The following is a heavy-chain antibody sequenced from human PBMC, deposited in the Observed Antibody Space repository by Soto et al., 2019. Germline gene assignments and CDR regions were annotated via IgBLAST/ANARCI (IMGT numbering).Heavy chain of an antibody. CDR3: ARGMYYYDTGGCAD. J-gene: IGHJ4*02. Sequence: PGGSLRLSCAVSGFTFSSYSMNWVRQAPGKGLEWVSYISSSSSTIYYADSVKGRFTISRDNAKNSLYLQMNSLRDEDTAVYYCARGMYYYDTGGCADWGQGTLVNVSS. D-gene: IGHD3-22*01. CDR1: GFTFSSYS. CDR2: ISSSSSTI. V-gene: IGHV3-48*02.